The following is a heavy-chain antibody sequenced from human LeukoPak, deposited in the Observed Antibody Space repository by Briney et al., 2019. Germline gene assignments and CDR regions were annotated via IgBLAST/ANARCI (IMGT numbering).Heavy chain of an antibody. V-gene: IGHV3-23*01. J-gene: IGHJ4*02. Sequence: GGSLRLSCAASGFTFSSYGMSWVRQAPGKGLEWVSGISFSGGSTYYADSVKGRFTISRDNSKNTMYLQMNSLRAEDTAVYYCARDVDFYASGSYSDYWGQGTLVTVSP. CDR2: ISFSGGST. CDR3: ARDVDFYASGSYSDY. D-gene: IGHD3-10*01. CDR1: GFTFSSYG.